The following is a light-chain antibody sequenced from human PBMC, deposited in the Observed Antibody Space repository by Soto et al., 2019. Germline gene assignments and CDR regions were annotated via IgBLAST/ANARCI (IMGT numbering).Light chain of an antibody. Sequence: EVVWTKCPDTLSLAPGERATLSCRASQSVSSSYLAWYQQKPGQAPRLLIYGASSRATGIPDRFSGSGSGTDFTLTISRLEPEDFAVYYCQQYGSSPPWTFGQGTKVEIK. CDR1: QSVSSSY. CDR3: QQYGSSPPWT. CDR2: GAS. V-gene: IGKV3-20*01. J-gene: IGKJ1*01.